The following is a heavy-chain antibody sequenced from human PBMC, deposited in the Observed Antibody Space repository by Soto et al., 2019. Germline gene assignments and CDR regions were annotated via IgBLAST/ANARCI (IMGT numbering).Heavy chain of an antibody. J-gene: IGHJ4*02. V-gene: IGHV1-69*13. CDR1: GGTFSSYA. CDR3: ARDGRYYYDSSGYYPH. D-gene: IGHD3-22*01. Sequence: SVKVSCKASGGTFSSYAISWVRQAPGQGLEWMGGIIPIFGTANYAQKFQGRVTITADESTSTAYMELSSLRSEDTAVYYCARDGRYYYDSSGYYPHWGQGTLVTVSS. CDR2: IIPIFGTA.